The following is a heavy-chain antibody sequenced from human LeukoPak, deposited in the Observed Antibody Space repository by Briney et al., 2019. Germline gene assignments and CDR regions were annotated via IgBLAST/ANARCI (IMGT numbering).Heavy chain of an antibody. CDR2: IWYDGSNK. V-gene: IGHV3-33*01. CDR3: ARDRDAVFDY. CDR1: GFTFSSYG. Sequence: GRSLRLSCAASGFTFSSYGMHWVRQALGKGLEWVAVIWYDGSNKYYADSVKGRFTISRDNSKNTLYLQMNSLGAEDTAVYYCARDRDAVFDYWGQGTLVTVSS. D-gene: IGHD2-21*01. J-gene: IGHJ4*02.